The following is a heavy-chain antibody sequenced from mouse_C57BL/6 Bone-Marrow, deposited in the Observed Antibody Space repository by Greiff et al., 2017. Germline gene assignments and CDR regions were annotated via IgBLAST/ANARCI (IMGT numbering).Heavy chain of an antibody. Sequence: EVQLVESGEGLVMPGGSLKLSCAASGFTFSSYAMSWVRQTPGKRLEWVAYISSGGDYIYYADTVKGRFTISRDNARNTLYLQMSSLKSEDTAMYYCTRDYYDYVGAYYFDYGGQGTALTVS. V-gene: IGHV5-9-1*02. D-gene: IGHD2-4*01. CDR3: TRDYYDYVGAYYFDY. J-gene: IGHJ2*01. CDR1: GFTFSSYA. CDR2: ISSGGDYI.